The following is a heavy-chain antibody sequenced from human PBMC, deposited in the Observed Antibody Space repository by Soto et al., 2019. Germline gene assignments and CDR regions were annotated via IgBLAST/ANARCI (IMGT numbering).Heavy chain of an antibody. CDR1: GYTFTSYC. V-gene: IGHV1-18*04. CDR2: ISGYNDNT. CDR3: ARDDVLEWSHHYGMDV. D-gene: IGHD3-3*01. J-gene: IGHJ6*02. Sequence: ASVKVSCKASGYTFTSYCISWVRQSPVQGLEWMGWISGYNDNTNYAQKLQGRVTMTTDTSASTAYMELRSLRSDDTAVYYCARDDVLEWSHHYGMDVWGQGTTVTVSS.